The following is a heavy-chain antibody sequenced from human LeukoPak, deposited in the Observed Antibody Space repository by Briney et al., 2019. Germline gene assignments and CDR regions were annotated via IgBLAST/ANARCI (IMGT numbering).Heavy chain of an antibody. J-gene: IGHJ4*02. V-gene: IGHV3-30-3*01. Sequence: GGSLRLSCAASGFTFSSYVMHWVRQAPGKGLEWVAVISYDGSNKYYADSVKGRFTISRDNSKNTLYLQMNSLRAEDTAVYYCASAHYYYDSSGYYPYYFDYWGQGTLVTVSS. CDR3: ASAHYYYDSSGYYPYYFDY. CDR1: GFTFSSYV. CDR2: ISYDGSNK. D-gene: IGHD3-22*01.